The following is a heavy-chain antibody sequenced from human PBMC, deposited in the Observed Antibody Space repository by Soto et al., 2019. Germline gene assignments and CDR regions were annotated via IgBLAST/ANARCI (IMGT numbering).Heavy chain of an antibody. Sequence: ASLKVSCNSSVFTFSSYLINGVRHAPGQGLEWMGWISAYNGNTNYAQKLQGRVTMTTDTSTSTAYMELRSLRSDDTAVYYCARGAAAGTTYYYYGMDVWGKGNTVNVSS. V-gene: IGHV1-18*01. J-gene: IGHJ6*04. CDR1: VFTFSSYL. CDR3: ARGAAAGTTYYYYGMDV. D-gene: IGHD6-13*01. CDR2: ISAYNGNT.